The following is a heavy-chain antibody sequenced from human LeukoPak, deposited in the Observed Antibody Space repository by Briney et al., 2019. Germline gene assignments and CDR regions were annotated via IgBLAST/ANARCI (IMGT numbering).Heavy chain of an antibody. CDR3: ARGPEAETAMVTGGDDFDY. Sequence: GASVKVSCKASGGTFSSYAISWVRQAPGQGLEWMGIINPSGGSTSYAQKFQSRVTMTRDTSTSTVYMELSSLRSEDTAVYYCARGPEAETAMVTGGDDFDYWGQGTLVTVSS. CDR2: INPSGGST. V-gene: IGHV1-46*01. J-gene: IGHJ4*02. D-gene: IGHD5-18*01. CDR1: GGTFSSYA.